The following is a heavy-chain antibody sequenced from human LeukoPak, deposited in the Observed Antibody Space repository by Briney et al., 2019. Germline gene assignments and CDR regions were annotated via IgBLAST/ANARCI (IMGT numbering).Heavy chain of an antibody. D-gene: IGHD1-14*01. Sequence: GGSLGLSCAASGFTFSSYSMNWVRQAPGKGLEWVSSIKSTSDFIFYADSVKGRFTVSRDNAKNSLYLQMNSLRAEDTAVYYCARLLEGTGGNWYFDLWGRGTLVTVSS. CDR2: IKSTSDFI. CDR1: GFTFSSYS. V-gene: IGHV3-21*01. J-gene: IGHJ2*01. CDR3: ARLLEGTGGNWYFDL.